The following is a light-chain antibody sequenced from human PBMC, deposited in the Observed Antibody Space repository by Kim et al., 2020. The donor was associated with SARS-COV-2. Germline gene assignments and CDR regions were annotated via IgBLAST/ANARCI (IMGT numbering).Light chain of an antibody. CDR2: AAS. CDR3: QQFQSYPYT. V-gene: IGKV1-9*01. J-gene: IGKJ2*01. Sequence: SASLEDRVPITGRASQGISSFLACFQQKPGKAPEHLIYAASTLQSGVPSRFSGSGSGTEYSLTITGLQPEDFATYFCQQFQSYPYTFGQGTRLEI. CDR1: QGISSF.